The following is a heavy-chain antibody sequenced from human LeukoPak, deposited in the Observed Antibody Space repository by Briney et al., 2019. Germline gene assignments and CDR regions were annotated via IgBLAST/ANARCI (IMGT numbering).Heavy chain of an antibody. V-gene: IGHV4-38-2*02. J-gene: IGHJ3*02. CDR1: GYSISSGYY. CDR3: ARESAAALGGGAFDI. CDR2: IYHSGST. D-gene: IGHD6-13*01. Sequence: KPSETLSLTCTVSGYSISSGYYWGWIRQPPGKGLEWIGSIYHSGSTYYNPSLKSRVTISVDTSKNQFSLKLSSVTAADTAVYYCARESAAALGGGAFDIWGQGTMVTVSS.